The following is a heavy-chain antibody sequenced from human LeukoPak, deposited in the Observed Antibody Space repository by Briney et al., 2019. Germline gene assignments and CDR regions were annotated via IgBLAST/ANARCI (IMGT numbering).Heavy chain of an antibody. CDR2: INSDGSSI. V-gene: IGHV3-74*01. D-gene: IGHD1-14*01. CDR3: ARDRGTIAEPYYFDY. Sequence: PGGSLRLSCVASGFTFSTYWMHWVRQAPGKGLVWVSRINSDGSSISYADSVKGRFTISRDNAKNTLYLQMNSLRADDTAVYYCARDRGTIAEPYYFDYWGQGTLVTVSS. J-gene: IGHJ4*02. CDR1: GFTFSTYW.